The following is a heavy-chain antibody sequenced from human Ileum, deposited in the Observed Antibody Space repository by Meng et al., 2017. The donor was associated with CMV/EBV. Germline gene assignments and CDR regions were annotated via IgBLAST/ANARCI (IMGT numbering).Heavy chain of an antibody. CDR2: IYWDGDR. CDR3: AQTSTGNIPFSYLFNY. Sequence: QDTLKESGPELVQPTQTLTLTCTFSGFSLTTTGVGVGWIRQPPGKALEWLAIIYWDGDRRYNPSLRSRLTIMKDTSGNQVVLKMADMDPVDTATYYCAQTSTGNIPFSYLFNYWGQGALVTVSS. J-gene: IGHJ4*02. CDR1: GFSLTTTGVG. D-gene: IGHD3-10*01. V-gene: IGHV2-5*02.